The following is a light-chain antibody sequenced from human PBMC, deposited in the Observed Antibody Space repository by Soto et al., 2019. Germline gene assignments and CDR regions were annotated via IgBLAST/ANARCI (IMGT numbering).Light chain of an antibody. V-gene: IGKV1-9*01. CDR1: QGIARY. Sequence: IQLTQSPSSLSASVGDRVIITCLASQGIARYLAWYQQKPGKAPNVLIYAASTLQSGVPSRFSGSGSGTDFTLTISSLQPEDFATYYCQQVNSYPLTFGGGTKVDIK. J-gene: IGKJ4*01. CDR2: AAS. CDR3: QQVNSYPLT.